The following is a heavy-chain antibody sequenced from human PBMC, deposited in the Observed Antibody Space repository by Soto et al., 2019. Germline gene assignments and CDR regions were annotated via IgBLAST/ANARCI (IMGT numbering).Heavy chain of an antibody. CDR3: ATRATYYDFWSGFGSREKYYYYGMDV. J-gene: IGHJ6*02. CDR1: GGSISSYY. V-gene: IGHV4-59*01. Sequence: SETLSLTCTVSGGSISSYYWSWIRQPPGKGLEWIGYTYYSGSTNYNPSLKSRVTISVDTPKNQFSLKLSSVTAADTAVYYRATRATYYDFWSGFGSREKYYYYGMDVWGQGTTVTVSS. CDR2: TYYSGST. D-gene: IGHD3-3*01.